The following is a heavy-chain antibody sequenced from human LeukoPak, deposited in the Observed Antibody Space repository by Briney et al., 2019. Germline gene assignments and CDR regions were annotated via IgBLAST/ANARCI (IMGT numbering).Heavy chain of an antibody. CDR1: RYTFIDYY. CDR2: IIPIFGTA. J-gene: IGHJ5*02. Sequence: SVKVSCKASRYTFIDYYIHWVRQAPGQGLEWMGGIIPIFGTANYAQKFQGRVTITADKSTSTAYMELSSLRSEDTAVYYCASFVGSWFDPWGQGTLVTVSS. V-gene: IGHV1-69*06. CDR3: ASFVGSWFDP. D-gene: IGHD2-15*01.